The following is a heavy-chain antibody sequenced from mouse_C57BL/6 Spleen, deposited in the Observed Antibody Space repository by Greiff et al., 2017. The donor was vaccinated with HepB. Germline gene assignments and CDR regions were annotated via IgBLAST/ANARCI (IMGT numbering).Heavy chain of an antibody. D-gene: IGHD1-1*01. CDR1: GFTFSDYY. V-gene: IGHV5-16*01. Sequence: EVKLMESEGGLVQPGSSMKLSCTASGFTFSDYYMAWVRQVPEKGLEWVANINYDGSSTYYLDSLKSRFIISRDNAKNILYLQMSSLKSEDTATYYCARESLLLRYAMDYWGQGTSVTVSS. CDR3: ARESLLLRYAMDY. CDR2: INYDGSST. J-gene: IGHJ4*01.